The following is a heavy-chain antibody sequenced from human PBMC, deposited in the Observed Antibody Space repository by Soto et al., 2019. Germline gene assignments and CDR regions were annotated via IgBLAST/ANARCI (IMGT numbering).Heavy chain of an antibody. V-gene: IGHV3-23*01. J-gene: IGHJ4*02. CDR2: ISASGGST. D-gene: IGHD1-26*01. Sequence: GGSLRLSCAASGITLSSYAMSWVRQAPVKGPEWVSGISASGGSTSYADSVKGRFAISRDNSKNTLYLQMNNLRADDTAVYHCAKEQNSGTYRFYFDYWGQGALVTVSS. CDR1: GITLSSYA. CDR3: AKEQNSGTYRFYFDY.